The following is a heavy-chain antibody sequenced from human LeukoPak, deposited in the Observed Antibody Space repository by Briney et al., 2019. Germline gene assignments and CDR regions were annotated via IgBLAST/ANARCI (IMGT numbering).Heavy chain of an antibody. V-gene: IGHV1-46*01. CDR1: GYTFTSYF. J-gene: IGHJ4*01. CDR3: ARNSGHYYGQNDY. Sequence: ASVKISCKASGYTFTSYFMHWVRQAPGQGLEWMGIINPNGGSTTYAQKSQGRVTMTRDMSTSTAYMELSSLRSEDTAVYYCARNSGHYYGQNDYWGQGTLVTVST. D-gene: IGHD1-26*01. CDR2: INPNGGST.